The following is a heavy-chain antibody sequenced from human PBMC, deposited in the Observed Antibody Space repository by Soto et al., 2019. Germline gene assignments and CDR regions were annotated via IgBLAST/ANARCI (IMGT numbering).Heavy chain of an antibody. CDR1: GYTFTSCG. V-gene: IGHV1-18*01. J-gene: IGHJ5*02. CDR3: ARDLCSSTSCQGWFDP. D-gene: IGHD2-2*01. Sequence: ASVKVSCKASGYTFTSCGMSWVRQAPGQGLEWMGWISAYNGNTNYAQKLQGRVTMTTDTSTSTAYMELRSLRSDDTAVYYCARDLCSSTSCQGWFDPWGQGTLVTVSS. CDR2: ISAYNGNT.